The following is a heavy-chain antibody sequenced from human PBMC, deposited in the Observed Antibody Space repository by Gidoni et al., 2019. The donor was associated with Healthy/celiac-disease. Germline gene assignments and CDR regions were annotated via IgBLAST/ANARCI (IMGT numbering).Heavy chain of an antibody. CDR3: ARDCTDSGSYYRGVAYYYGMDV. Sequence: QVQLVESGGGLVKPGGSLRLSCAASGFTFSDYYMSWIRQAPGKGLELFSYISSSSSYTNYADSVKGRFTISRDNAKNSLYLQMNSLRAEDTAVYYCARDCTDSGSYYRGVAYYYGMDVWGQGTTVTVSS. CDR1: GFTFSDYY. CDR2: ISSSSSYT. V-gene: IGHV3-11*05. J-gene: IGHJ6*02. D-gene: IGHD3-10*01.